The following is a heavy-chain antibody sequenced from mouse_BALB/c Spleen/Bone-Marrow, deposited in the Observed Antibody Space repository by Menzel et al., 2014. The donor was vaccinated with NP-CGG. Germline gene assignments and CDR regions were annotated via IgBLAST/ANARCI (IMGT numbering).Heavy chain of an antibody. CDR3: ARETSIIADFDY. Sequence: DVKLVESGPDLVKPSQSVSLTCTVTAYSITSGYGWHWIRQFPGNKLERMAYIHYSGYTDYNPSLKGRISITRDTSKNQFFLQLNSVTTEDTATYYCARETSIIADFDYWGQGTTLTVSS. D-gene: IGHD1-1*01. J-gene: IGHJ2*01. V-gene: IGHV3-1*02. CDR1: AYSITSGYG. CDR2: IHYSGYT.